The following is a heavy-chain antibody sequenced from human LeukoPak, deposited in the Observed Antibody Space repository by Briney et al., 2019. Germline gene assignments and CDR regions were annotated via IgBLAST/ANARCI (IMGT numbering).Heavy chain of an antibody. CDR3: ARDRGTSGYLP. CDR2: ISTSSNTI. CDR1: GFTFSNYA. J-gene: IGHJ5*02. D-gene: IGHD3-22*01. Sequence: PGGSLRLSCAASGFTFSNYAMTWVRQAPGKGLEWVSYISTSSNTIHYADSVKGRFTISRDNAKNSLYLQMSSLRDEDTAVYYCARDRGTSGYLPWGQGTLVTVSS. V-gene: IGHV3-48*02.